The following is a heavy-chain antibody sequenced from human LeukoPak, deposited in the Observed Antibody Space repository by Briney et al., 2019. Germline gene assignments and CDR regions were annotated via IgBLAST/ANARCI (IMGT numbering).Heavy chain of an antibody. CDR2: IYYSGST. D-gene: IGHD5-24*01. CDR1: GGSISSGDYY. V-gene: IGHV4-30-4*08. CDR3: ARTSRDGYNRLDY. Sequence: PSETLSLTCTVSGGSISSGDYYWSWIRQPPGKGLEWIGYIYYSGSTYYNPSLKSRVTISVDTSKNQFSLKLSSVTAADTAVYYCARTSRDGYNRLDYWGQGTLVTVSS. J-gene: IGHJ4*02.